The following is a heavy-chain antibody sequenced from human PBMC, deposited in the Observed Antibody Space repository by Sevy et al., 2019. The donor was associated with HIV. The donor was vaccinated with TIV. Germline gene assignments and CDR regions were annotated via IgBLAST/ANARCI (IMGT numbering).Heavy chain of an antibody. J-gene: IGHJ4*02. CDR1: GYTFTDYY. CDR3: ARASHVSGSYTNDY. Sequence: ASVKVSCRASGYTFTDYYLHWVRQAPGQGLEWMGWINPNNGGTEYAQRFRGRVAMTRETSIRTVYMELSRLGSDDTAVYYCARASHVSGSYTNDYWGQGTLVTVSS. D-gene: IGHD3-10*01. V-gene: IGHV1-2*02. CDR2: INPNNGGT.